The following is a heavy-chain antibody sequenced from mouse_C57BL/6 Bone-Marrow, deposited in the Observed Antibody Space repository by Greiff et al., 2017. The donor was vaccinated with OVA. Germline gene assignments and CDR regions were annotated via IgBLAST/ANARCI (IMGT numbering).Heavy chain of an antibody. Sequence: EVQLVESGGGLVQPGGSLKLSCAASGFTFSDYGMAWVRQAPRKGPEWVAFISNLAYSIYYADNVTGRFTISRGNAKITLNLVMSGLRSEDTGVYYCARRFNYAMDYWGQGTSVTVSS. J-gene: IGHJ4*01. CDR3: ARRFNYAMDY. CDR1: GFTFSDYG. V-gene: IGHV5-15*04. CDR2: ISNLAYSI.